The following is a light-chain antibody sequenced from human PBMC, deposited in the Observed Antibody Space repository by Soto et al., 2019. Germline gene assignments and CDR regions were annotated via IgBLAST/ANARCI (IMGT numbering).Light chain of an antibody. CDR3: QQYNSYSPWT. J-gene: IGKJ1*01. Sequence: DIQMTQSPSTLSASVGGRVTITCRASQSISSWLAWYQQKPGKAPKLLIYRASSLESGVPSRFSGSGSGTEFPLTNSSLQPDDFATYYCQQYNSYSPWTFGQGTKVEIK. CDR2: RAS. CDR1: QSISSW. V-gene: IGKV1-5*03.